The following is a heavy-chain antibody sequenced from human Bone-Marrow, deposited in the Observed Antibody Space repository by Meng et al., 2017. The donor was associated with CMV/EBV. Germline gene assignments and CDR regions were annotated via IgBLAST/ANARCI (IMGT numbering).Heavy chain of an antibody. CDR2: IWYDGSNK. CDR1: GFTFSSYG. Sequence: LSLTCAASGFTFSSYGMHWVRQAPGKGLEWVAVIWYDGSNKYYADSVKGRFTISRDNSKNTLYLQMNSLRAEDTAVYYCAKGMLEYQLLYYFDYWGQGTLVTVSS. CDR3: AKGMLEYQLLYYFDY. D-gene: IGHD2-2*01. V-gene: IGHV3-33*06. J-gene: IGHJ4*02.